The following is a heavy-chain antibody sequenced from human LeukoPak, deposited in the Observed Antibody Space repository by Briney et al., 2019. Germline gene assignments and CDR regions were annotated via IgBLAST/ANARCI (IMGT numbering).Heavy chain of an antibody. CDR1: GFTVSSNY. Sequence: GGSLRLSCAASGFTVSSNYMSWVRQAPGKGLEWVSVIYSGGSTYYADSVKGRFTISRDNSKNTLYLQMNSLRAEDTAVYYCARANGGYDILTGYYGNYYYGMDAWGKGTTVTVSS. CDR2: IYSGGST. D-gene: IGHD3-9*01. J-gene: IGHJ6*04. V-gene: IGHV3-53*01. CDR3: ARANGGYDILTGYYGNYYYGMDA.